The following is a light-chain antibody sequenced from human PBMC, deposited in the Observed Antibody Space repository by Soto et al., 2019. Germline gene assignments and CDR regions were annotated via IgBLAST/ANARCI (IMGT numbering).Light chain of an antibody. V-gene: IGKV1-5*01. CDR3: QQSNRYAVT. CDR1: QIASTF. Sequence: DIQMTQSPSTLSASVGDRVTITCRASQIASTFLAWYQQKPGQAPKLLIYDASTLQSGVPSRFSASGSGTEFALTISGLQPDDFAVYYCQQSNRYAVTFGQGTKVDIK. J-gene: IGKJ1*01. CDR2: DAS.